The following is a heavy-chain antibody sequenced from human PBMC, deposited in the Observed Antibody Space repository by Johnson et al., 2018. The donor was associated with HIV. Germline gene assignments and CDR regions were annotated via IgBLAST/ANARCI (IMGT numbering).Heavy chain of an antibody. V-gene: IGHV3-23*04. CDR1: GFSFDAYG. CDR3: AREGNYYDSSSHVFDI. D-gene: IGHD3-22*01. Sequence: EVQLVESGGGLVQPGRSLRLSCAASGFSFDAYGMHWVRQPPGKGLEWVSAISGSGGSTYYADSVKGRFTISRDNSKNTLYLQMNSLRAEDTAVHYCAREGNYYDSSSHVFDIWGQGTMVTVSS. CDR2: ISGSGGST. J-gene: IGHJ3*02.